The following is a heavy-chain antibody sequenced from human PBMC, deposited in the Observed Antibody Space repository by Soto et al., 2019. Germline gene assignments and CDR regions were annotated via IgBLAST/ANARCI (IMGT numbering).Heavy chain of an antibody. CDR1: GFTFRTYG. CDR2: ISYDGSNK. V-gene: IGHV3-30*03. CDR3: ARPREEWVTRSRDYFDN. J-gene: IGHJ4*02. D-gene: IGHD3-3*01. Sequence: VQLVESGGGVVQPGRSLRLSCAASGFTFRTYGMHWVRQAPGKGLEWVAVISYDGSNKYYADSVKGRFTISRDNSKNTLYLQMNSLRAEDTAVYYCARPREEWVTRSRDYFDNWGQGTLVTVPS.